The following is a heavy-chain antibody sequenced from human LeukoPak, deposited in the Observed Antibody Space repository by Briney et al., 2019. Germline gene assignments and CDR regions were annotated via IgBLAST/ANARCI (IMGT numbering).Heavy chain of an antibody. D-gene: IGHD1-26*01. V-gene: IGHV3-7*01. J-gene: IGHJ3*01. CDR2: IKLDGSEQ. CDR1: GFTFIYHW. CDR3: ARDGGIMNAFDV. Sequence: PGGSLRLSCAASGFTFIYHWMAWVRQAPGRGLEWVASIKLDGSEQYYLDSVKGRFAISRDNAKNLMNLQMNILRAEDTAIYYCARDGGIMNAFDVWGQGTAVTVSS.